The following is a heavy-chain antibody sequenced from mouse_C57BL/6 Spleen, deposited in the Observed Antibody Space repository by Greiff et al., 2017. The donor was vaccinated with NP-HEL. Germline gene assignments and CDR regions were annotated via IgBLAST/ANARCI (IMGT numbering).Heavy chain of an antibody. CDR2: IDPSDSYT. CDR1: GYTFTSYW. Sequence: VQLQQPGAELVMPGASVKLSCKASGYTFTSYWMHWVKQRPGQGLEWIGEIDPSDSYTNYNQKFKGKSTLTVDKSSSTAYMQLSSLTSEDSAVYYCARAGPYFDDWGQGTTLTVSS. J-gene: IGHJ2*01. D-gene: IGHD3-1*01. V-gene: IGHV1-69*01. CDR3: ARAGPYFDD.